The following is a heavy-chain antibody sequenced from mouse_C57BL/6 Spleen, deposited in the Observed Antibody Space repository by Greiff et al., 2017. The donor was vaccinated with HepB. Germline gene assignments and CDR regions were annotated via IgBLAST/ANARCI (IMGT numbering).Heavy chain of an antibody. CDR2: IYPSDSET. CDR3: ASNYYSNYGAY. Sequence: VQLQQPGAELVRPGSSVKLSCKASGYTFTSYWMDWVKQRPGQGLEWIGNIYPSDSETHYNQKFKDKATLTVDKSSSTAYMQLSSLTSEDSAVYYCASNYYSNYGAYWGQGTLVTVSA. V-gene: IGHV1-61*01. D-gene: IGHD2-5*01. CDR1: GYTFTSYW. J-gene: IGHJ3*01.